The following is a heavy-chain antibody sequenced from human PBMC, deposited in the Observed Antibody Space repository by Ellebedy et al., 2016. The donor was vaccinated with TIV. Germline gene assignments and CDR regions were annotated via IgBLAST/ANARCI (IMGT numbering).Heavy chain of an antibody. CDR2: IYPGRSA. CDR3: ARHVETVARFDY. CDR1: GDPITGSHW. Sequence: SETLSLTXAVSGDPITGSHWWSWVRQPPGRGLEWIGEIYPGRSANYNPSLKSRVTISVDTSKNQLSLKLSSVTAADTAVYYCARHVETVARFDYWGQGTLVTVSS. V-gene: IGHV4-4*02. J-gene: IGHJ4*02. D-gene: IGHD6-19*01.